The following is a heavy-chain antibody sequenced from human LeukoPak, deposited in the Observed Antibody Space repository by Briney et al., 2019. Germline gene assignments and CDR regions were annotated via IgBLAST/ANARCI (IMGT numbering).Heavy chain of an antibody. D-gene: IGHD6-13*01. CDR3: ARGIAAAGVFDY. Sequence: GGSLRLSCAASGFTLSSNYMSWVRQAPGKGLEWGSVIYSGGSTYYTDSVKGRFTISRDNSKNTLYLQMNSLRAEDTAVYYCARGIAAAGVFDYWGQGTLVTVSS. CDR2: IYSGGST. J-gene: IGHJ4*02. CDR1: GFTLSSNY. V-gene: IGHV3-53*01.